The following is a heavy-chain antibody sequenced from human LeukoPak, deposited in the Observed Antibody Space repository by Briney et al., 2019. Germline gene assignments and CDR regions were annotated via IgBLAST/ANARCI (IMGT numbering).Heavy chain of an antibody. J-gene: IGHJ4*02. Sequence: GGSLRLSCAASGFTFSSYAMSWVRQAPGKGLEWVSAISGSGGSTYYADSVKGRFTISRDNSKNTLYLQMNSLRAEDTAVYYCAKDSGVLLWFGELGYFDYWGRGTLVTVSS. CDR2: ISGSGGST. CDR3: AKDSGVLLWFGELGYFDY. D-gene: IGHD3-10*01. CDR1: GFTFSSYA. V-gene: IGHV3-23*01.